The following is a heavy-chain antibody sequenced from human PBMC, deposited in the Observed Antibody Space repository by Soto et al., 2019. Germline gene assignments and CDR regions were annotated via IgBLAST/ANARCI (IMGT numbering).Heavy chain of an antibody. CDR2: INAGIGNM. V-gene: IGHV1-3*01. Sequence: GASVKVSCKTSGYTFTDFAIHWVRQTPGLSLEWMGWINAGIGNMRYSQKFQGRVSLTRDTSTSTVFMELRRLTPEDTAVYYCARPTCTTPDCLRPYDLYGLDVWGHGTTVTVSS. D-gene: IGHD2-8*01. CDR1: GYTFTDFA. J-gene: IGHJ6*02. CDR3: ARPTCTTPDCLRPYDLYGLDV.